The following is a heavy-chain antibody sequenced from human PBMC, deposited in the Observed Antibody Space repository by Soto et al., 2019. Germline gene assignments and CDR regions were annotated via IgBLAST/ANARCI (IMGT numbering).Heavy chain of an antibody. CDR3: TKDKQYQVLLRMGYL. D-gene: IGHD2-2*01. CDR1: GFTFSNYG. Sequence: QVQLVESGGGVVQPGRSLRLSCAASGFTFSNYGMHWVRQAPGKGLERVAVTSYNGSNRYYADSVKGRFTISRDNYKNTVFLQMSSLRVEDTAVYYCTKDKQYQVLLRMGYLWGQGTTVTASS. V-gene: IGHV3-30*18. J-gene: IGHJ6*02. CDR2: TSYNGSNR.